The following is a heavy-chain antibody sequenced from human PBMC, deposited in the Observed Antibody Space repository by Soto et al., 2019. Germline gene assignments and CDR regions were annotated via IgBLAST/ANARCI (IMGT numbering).Heavy chain of an antibody. CDR2: ISAYSGNT. Sequence: QVQLVQSGAEVKKPGASVKVPCKASGYTFTSYGISWVRQAPGQGLEWMGWISAYSGNTKYAQKSXGRVTMTTDISTSTAYKELRSLRSGDTAVYYCARGEMCLDSWGQGTLVSVSS. V-gene: IGHV1-18*01. D-gene: IGHD1-26*01. J-gene: IGHJ4*02. CDR3: ARGEMCLDS. CDR1: GYTFTSYG.